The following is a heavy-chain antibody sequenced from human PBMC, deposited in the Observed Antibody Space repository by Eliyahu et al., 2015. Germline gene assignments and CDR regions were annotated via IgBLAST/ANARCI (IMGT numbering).Heavy chain of an antibody. Sequence: QVQLQESGPGLVKPSQPLSXTCTXSGGXLSSGGYYWXWIRQPPGKGLEWIGYIYYSGSTYYNPSLKSRVTISVDTSKNQFSLKLSSVTAADTAVYYCARVLPADYWYFDLWGRGTLVTVSS. V-gene: IGHV4-31*03. D-gene: IGHD2-2*01. J-gene: IGHJ2*01. CDR3: ARVLPADYWYFDL. CDR1: GGXLSSGGYY. CDR2: IYYSGST.